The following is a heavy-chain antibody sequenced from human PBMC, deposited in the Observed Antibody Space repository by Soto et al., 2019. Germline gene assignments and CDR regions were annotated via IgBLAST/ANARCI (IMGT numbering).Heavy chain of an antibody. Sequence: PSETLSLTCTVSGGSISNYYWSWIRQPPGKGLEWIGYFYYSGTTNYNPSLRGRLTISADTSKNQFSLKLSSVIAADTAVYYCARVGPRLGVYSYHAREVWGKGTTVTVS. V-gene: IGHV4-59*01. J-gene: IGHJ6*04. CDR3: ARVGPRLGVYSYHAREV. CDR2: FYYSGTT. CDR1: GGSISNYY. D-gene: IGHD3-16*01.